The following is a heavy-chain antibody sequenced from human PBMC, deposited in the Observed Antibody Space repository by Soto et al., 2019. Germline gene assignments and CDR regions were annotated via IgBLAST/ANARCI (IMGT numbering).Heavy chain of an antibody. CDR3: ARGRYYYDSSGYYYYYYYGMDV. CDR2: MNPNSGNT. Sequence: EASVKVSCKASGYTFTSYDINWVRQATGQGLEWMGWMNPNSGNTGYAQKFQGRVTMTRNTSISTAYMELSSLRSEDTAVYYCARGRYYYDSSGYYYYYYYGMDVWGQGTTVTVSS. CDR1: GYTFTSYD. D-gene: IGHD3-22*01. V-gene: IGHV1-8*01. J-gene: IGHJ6*02.